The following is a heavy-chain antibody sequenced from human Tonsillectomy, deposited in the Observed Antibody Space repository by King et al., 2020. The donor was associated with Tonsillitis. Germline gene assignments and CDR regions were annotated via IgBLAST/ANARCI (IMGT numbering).Heavy chain of an antibody. CDR3: TTEGVWFGELAFDY. CDR2: IKSKTGGGTT. D-gene: IGHD3-10*01. Sequence: VQLVESGGGLVKPGGSLRLSCAASGFTFSNAWMSWVRQAPGKGLEWVGRIKSKTGGGTTDYAAPVKGRFTISRDDSKNTLYLQMNSLKIEDTALYYCTTEGVWFGELAFDYWGQGTLVTVSS. CDR1: GFTFSNAW. J-gene: IGHJ4*02. V-gene: IGHV3-15*01.